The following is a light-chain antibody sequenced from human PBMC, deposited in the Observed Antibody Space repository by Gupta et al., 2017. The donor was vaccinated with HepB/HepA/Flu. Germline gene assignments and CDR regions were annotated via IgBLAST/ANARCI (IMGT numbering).Light chain of an antibody. Sequence: PPSVSVAPGKTATITCGGDNIGRPGVHWYQRRPGRAPMVLNYFPTGRPSGGPERFSDSKSENTASLTISGVEDGEEADYYCQVWDSSTDHPGVFGGGTRLTVL. CDR2: FPT. CDR3: QVWDSSTDHPGV. V-gene: IGLV3-21*01. CDR1: NIGRPG. J-gene: IGLJ3*02.